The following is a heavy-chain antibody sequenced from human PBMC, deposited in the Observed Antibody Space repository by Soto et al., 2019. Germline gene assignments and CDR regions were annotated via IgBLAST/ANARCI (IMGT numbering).Heavy chain of an antibody. CDR2: IIPIFGTA. J-gene: IGHJ4*02. D-gene: IGHD3-22*01. CDR1: GGTFSSYA. CDR3: ARDGYYYDSSGYYYYFDY. V-gene: IGHV1-69*12. Sequence: QVQLVQSGAEVKKPGSSVKVSCKASGGTFSSYAISWVRQAPGQGLEWMGGIIPIFGTANYAQKFQGRVTITADESTSSAYRELSSLRAEHTAVYQCARDGYYYDSSGYYYYFDYWGQGTLVTVSS.